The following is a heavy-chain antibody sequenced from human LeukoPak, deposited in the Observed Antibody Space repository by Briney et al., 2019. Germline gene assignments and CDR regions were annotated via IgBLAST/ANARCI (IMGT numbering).Heavy chain of an antibody. CDR1: GFTFSSYW. V-gene: IGHV3-74*01. CDR3: VTRMGSSSLLDY. CDR2: INSDGSST. J-gene: IGHJ4*02. D-gene: IGHD6-6*01. Sequence: PGGSLRLSCAASGFTFSSYWMHWVRQAPGKGLVWVSRINSDGSSTSYADSVKGRFTISRDKAKNTLYLQMNSLRAEDTAVYYCVTRMGSSSLLDYWGQGTLVTVSS.